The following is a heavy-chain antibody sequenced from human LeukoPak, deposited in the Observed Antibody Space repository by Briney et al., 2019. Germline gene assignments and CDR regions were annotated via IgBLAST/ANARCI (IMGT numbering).Heavy chain of an antibody. CDR3: ARARHNDFWSGYSYYYYGMDV. CDR1: GFTFSSYW. D-gene: IGHD3-3*01. Sequence: PGGSLRLSCAASGFTFSSYWMHWVRQAPGKGLVWVSRINSDGSSTSYADSVKGRFTISRDNAKNTLYLQMNSLRAEDTAVYYCARARHNDFWSGYSYYYYGMDVWGQGTTVTVSS. V-gene: IGHV3-74*01. J-gene: IGHJ6*02. CDR2: INSDGSST.